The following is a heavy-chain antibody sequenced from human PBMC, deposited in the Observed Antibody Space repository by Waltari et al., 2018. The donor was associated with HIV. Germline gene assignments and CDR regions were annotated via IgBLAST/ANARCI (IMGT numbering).Heavy chain of an antibody. V-gene: IGHV4-61*01. Sequence: QVQLQESGPGLVKPSETLSLTCTVSGGSVRSGRYYWSWIRQPPGKGLEWIGYIYYSGSTNYNPSLKSRVTISVDTSKNQFSLKLSSVTAADTAVYYCARERISYYDSSGPDYWGQGTLVTVSS. J-gene: IGHJ4*02. CDR2: IYYSGST. CDR3: ARERISYYDSSGPDY. D-gene: IGHD3-22*01. CDR1: GGSVRSGRYY.